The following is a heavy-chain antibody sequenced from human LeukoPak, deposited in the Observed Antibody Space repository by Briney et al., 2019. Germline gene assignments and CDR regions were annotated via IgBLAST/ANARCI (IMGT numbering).Heavy chain of an antibody. CDR1: GGSFSGYY. CDR3: ARVSDARHPDY. CDR2: INHSGST. V-gene: IGHV4-34*01. J-gene: IGHJ4*02. Sequence: SETLSLTCAVYGGSFSGYYWSWIRQPPGKGLEWIGEINHSGSTNYNPSLKSRVTISVDTSKNQFSLKLSSVTAADTAVYYCARVSDARHPDYWGQGILVTVSS.